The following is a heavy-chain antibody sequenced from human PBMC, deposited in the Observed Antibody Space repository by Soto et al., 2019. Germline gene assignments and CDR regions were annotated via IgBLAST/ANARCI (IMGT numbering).Heavy chain of an antibody. CDR2: IYNGGRT. J-gene: IGHJ6*02. Sequence: SETLSLTCTVSGGSISDHYYMWIRQSPGKGLEYIGYIYNGGRTDYNPSLKSRVIISVDTSKNQFSLKLSSVTAADTAVYYCARDGYSYGYGFSGYYGMDVWGQGTTVTVSS. V-gene: IGHV4-59*11. D-gene: IGHD5-18*01. CDR1: GGSISDHY. CDR3: ARDGYSYGYGFSGYYGMDV.